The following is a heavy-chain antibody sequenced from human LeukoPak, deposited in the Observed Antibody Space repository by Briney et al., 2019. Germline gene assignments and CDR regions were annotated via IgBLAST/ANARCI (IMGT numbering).Heavy chain of an antibody. CDR1: GFTFSSYA. CDR3: AKGSGSGSPYYLDY. Sequence: PGGSLRLSCAVSGFTFSSYAMRWVRQAPGKGLEWVSAVTGGGESTYYADSVKGRFTTSRDNSKNTLYLQMNSLRAEDTAVYYCAKGSGSGSPYYLDYWGQGTLVTVSS. CDR2: VTGGGEST. J-gene: IGHJ4*02. V-gene: IGHV3-23*01. D-gene: IGHD3-10*01.